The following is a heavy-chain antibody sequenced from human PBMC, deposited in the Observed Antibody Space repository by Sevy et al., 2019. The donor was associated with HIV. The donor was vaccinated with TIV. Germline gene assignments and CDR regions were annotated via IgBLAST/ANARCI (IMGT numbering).Heavy chain of an antibody. V-gene: IGHV3-21*05. CDR1: GFTFSNYN. Sequence: GGSLRLSCAASGFTFSNYNMNWVRQAPGKGLEWASYMSSGTSYTNYADSVKGRFTISRDNAKNSLYLQMNSLRAEDTAVYYCARDRRNYGGQYFDYWGQGTLVTVSS. J-gene: IGHJ4*02. CDR3: ARDRRNYGGQYFDY. D-gene: IGHD1-7*01. CDR2: MSSGTSYT.